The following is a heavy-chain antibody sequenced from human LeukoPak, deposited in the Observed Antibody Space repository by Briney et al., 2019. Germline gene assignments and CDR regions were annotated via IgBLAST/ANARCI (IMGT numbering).Heavy chain of an antibody. J-gene: IGHJ4*02. V-gene: IGHV3-7*01. D-gene: IGHD1-7*01. Sequence: PGGSLRLSCAASGFTFSSYWMSWVRQAPGKGLEWVANIKQDGSEKYYVDSVKGRFTISRDNAKNSLYLQMNSLRAEDTAVYYCAKTLARNYYYFGYWGQGTLVTVSS. CDR2: IKQDGSEK. CDR3: AKTLARNYYYFGY. CDR1: GFTFSSYW.